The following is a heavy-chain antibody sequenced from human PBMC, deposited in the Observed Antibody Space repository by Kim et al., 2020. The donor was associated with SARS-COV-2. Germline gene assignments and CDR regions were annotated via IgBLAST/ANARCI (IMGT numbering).Heavy chain of an antibody. CDR1: GYRFTSYW. CDR2: IYPGDSDT. D-gene: IGHD5-12*01. V-gene: IGHV5-51*01. Sequence: GESLKISCKGSGYRFTSYWIGWVRQMPGKGLEWMGIIYPGDSDTRYSPSFQGQVTISADKSISTAYLQWSSLKASDTAMYYCARGRSGYDPYYYYGMDVWGQGTTVTVSS. J-gene: IGHJ6*02. CDR3: ARGRSGYDPYYYYGMDV.